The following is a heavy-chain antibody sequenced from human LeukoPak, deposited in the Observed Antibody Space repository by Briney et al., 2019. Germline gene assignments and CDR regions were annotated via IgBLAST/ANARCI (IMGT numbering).Heavy chain of an antibody. Sequence: PGGSLRLSCAASGFTFSSYSMNWVRQAPGKGLEWVSYISSSSSTIYYADSVKGRFTISRDNAKNSLYLQMNSLRAEDTAVYYCASRRANRDFDYWGQGTLVTVSS. D-gene: IGHD1-14*01. J-gene: IGHJ4*02. CDR1: GFTFSSYS. CDR2: ISSSSSTI. CDR3: ASRRANRDFDY. V-gene: IGHV3-48*04.